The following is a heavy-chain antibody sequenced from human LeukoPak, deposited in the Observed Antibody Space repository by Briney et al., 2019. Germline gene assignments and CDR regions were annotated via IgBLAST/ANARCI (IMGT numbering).Heavy chain of an antibody. CDR1: GGSISSYY. V-gene: IGHV4-59*08. CDR2: IYYSGST. J-gene: IGHJ5*02. D-gene: IGHD3-9*01. Sequence: SETLSLTCTVSGGSISSYYWSWIRQPPGKGLEWIGYIYYSGSTNYNPSLKSRVTISVDTSKNQFSLKLSSVTAADTAVYYCASSLILTGYYSSWGQGTLVTVSS. CDR3: ASSLILTGYYSS.